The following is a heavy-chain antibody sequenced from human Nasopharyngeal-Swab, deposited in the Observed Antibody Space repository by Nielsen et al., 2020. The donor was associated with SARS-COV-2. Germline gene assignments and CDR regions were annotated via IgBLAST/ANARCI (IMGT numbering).Heavy chain of an antibody. CDR1: GFTFSSYA. CDR2: ISGSDGST. Sequence: GESLKISCAASGFTFSSYAMSWVRQAPGKGLEWVSAISGSDGSTYYADSVKGRFTISRDNSKNTLYLQLNSLRAEDTAVYYCAKDHYYDSSGFFSNYYYYGMDVWGQGTTVTVSS. D-gene: IGHD3-22*01. CDR3: AKDHYYDSSGFFSNYYYYGMDV. V-gene: IGHV3-23*01. J-gene: IGHJ6*02.